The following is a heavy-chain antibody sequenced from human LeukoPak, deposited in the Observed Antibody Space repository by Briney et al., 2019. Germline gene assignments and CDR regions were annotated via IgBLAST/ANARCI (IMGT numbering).Heavy chain of an antibody. CDR1: GGSISRSSYY. CDR3: ARVGSSGYYYSGTYYFDY. V-gene: IGHV4-39*07. J-gene: IGHJ4*02. D-gene: IGHD3-22*01. CDR2: VYYSGSP. Sequence: PSETLSLTCTVSGGSISRSSYYWGWIRQPPGKGLEWIGSVYYSGSPYYNPSLKSRVTMSVDTSKNQFSLKLSSVTAADTAVYYCARVGSSGYYYSGTYYFDYWGQGTLVTVSS.